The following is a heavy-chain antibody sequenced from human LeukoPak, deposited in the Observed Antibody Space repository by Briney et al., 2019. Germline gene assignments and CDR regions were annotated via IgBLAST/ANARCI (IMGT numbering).Heavy chain of an antibody. Sequence: PGGSLRLSCAASGFTFSSYAMSWVRQAPGKGLEWVSAISGSGGSTYYADSVKGRFTISRDNSKNTLYLQMNSLRAEDTAVYYCAKDLSGSLVGATIDCWGQGTLVTVSS. D-gene: IGHD1-26*01. CDR2: ISGSGGST. CDR3: AKDLSGSLVGATIDC. CDR1: GFTFSSYA. J-gene: IGHJ4*02. V-gene: IGHV3-23*01.